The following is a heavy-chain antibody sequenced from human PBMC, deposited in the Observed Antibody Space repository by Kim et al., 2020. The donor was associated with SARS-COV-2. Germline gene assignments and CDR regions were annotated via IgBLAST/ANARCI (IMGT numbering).Heavy chain of an antibody. J-gene: IGHJ4*02. D-gene: IGHD2-8*01. CDR3: ARGHCTKTICYPYYFDF. Sequence: GGSLRLSCAASGFNVNNNYMSWVRQAPGKGLEWLSIIYSGGGGSTNYADSVKGRFTISRDNSNNTLFLQMNSLRAEDTAVYFCARGHCTKTICYPYYFDFWGQGIQVTVSS. V-gene: IGHV3-53*01. CDR1: GFNVNNNY. CDR2: IYSGGGGST.